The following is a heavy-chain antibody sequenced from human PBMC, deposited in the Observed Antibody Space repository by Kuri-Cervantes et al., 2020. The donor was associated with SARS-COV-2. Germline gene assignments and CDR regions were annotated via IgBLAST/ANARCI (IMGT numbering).Heavy chain of an antibody. CDR1: GFTFSSYW. J-gene: IGHJ6*02. CDR3: ARGRSAGFGDFVSYQYGMDV. CDR2: INSDGSST. Sequence: GESLKISCAASGFTFSSYWMHWVRQAPGKGLVWVSRINSDGSSTSYADSVKGRFTISRDNAKNTLYLQMNSLRAEDTAVYYCARGRSAGFGDFVSYQYGMDVWGQGTTVTVSS. D-gene: IGHD3-10*01. V-gene: IGHV3-74*01.